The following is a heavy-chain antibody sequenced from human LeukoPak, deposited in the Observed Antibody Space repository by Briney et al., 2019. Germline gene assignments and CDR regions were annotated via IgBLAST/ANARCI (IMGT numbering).Heavy chain of an antibody. J-gene: IGHJ4*02. CDR1: GGSISSNSYY. D-gene: IGHD1-26*01. V-gene: IGHV4-39*01. Sequence: PSETLSPTCTVSGGSISSNSYYWGWIGPPPGKGLEWIGSIYYSGSTYYNPSLKSRVTISVDTSKNQFSLKLSSVTAADTAVYYCARHRGGRLAFDYWGQGTLVTVSS. CDR2: IYYSGST. CDR3: ARHRGGRLAFDY.